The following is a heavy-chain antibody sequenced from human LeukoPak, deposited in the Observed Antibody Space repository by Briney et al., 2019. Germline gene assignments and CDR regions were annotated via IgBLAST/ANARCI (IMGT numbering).Heavy chain of an antibody. Sequence: GSLRLSCAASGFTFSSYAMSWVRQAPGKGLEWVSAISGSGGSTYYADSVKGRFTISRDNSKNTLYLQMNSLRAEDTAVYYCAKTIVVVTAIHPFDYWGQGTLVTVSS. CDR2: ISGSGGST. J-gene: IGHJ4*02. CDR1: GFTFSSYA. D-gene: IGHD2-21*02. CDR3: AKTIVVVTAIHPFDY. V-gene: IGHV3-23*01.